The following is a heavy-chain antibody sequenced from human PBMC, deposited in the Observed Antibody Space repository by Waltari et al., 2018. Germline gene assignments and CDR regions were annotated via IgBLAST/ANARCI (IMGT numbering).Heavy chain of an antibody. CDR3: ARDGGASGSYDY. CDR2: RKEDGSAQ. J-gene: IGHJ4*02. D-gene: IGHD3-10*01. V-gene: IGHV3-7*01. CDR1: GFMFSRYW. Sequence: EVQLVESGGVLVQPGGSLRLSCEASGFMFSRYWMTWVRQAPGKGVEWVANRKEDGSAQTYGDSVRGRFIISRDNAQNSLYLQMNYLRAEDTAVYYCARDGGASGSYDYWGQGTLVTVSS.